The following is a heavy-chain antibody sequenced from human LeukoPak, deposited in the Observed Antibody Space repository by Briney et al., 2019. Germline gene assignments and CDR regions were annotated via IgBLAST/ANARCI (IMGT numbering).Heavy chain of an antibody. CDR3: ARGGSGWAYYFDY. Sequence: SETLSLTCTVSGGSINSYYWSWIRQPPGKGLEWIGYISYSGSTNYNPSLKSRVTLSLDTSKNQISLKLSSVTAADTAVYYCARGGSGWAYYFDYWGQGTLVTVSS. J-gene: IGHJ4*02. CDR1: GGSINSYY. V-gene: IGHV4-59*01. D-gene: IGHD6-19*01. CDR2: ISYSGST.